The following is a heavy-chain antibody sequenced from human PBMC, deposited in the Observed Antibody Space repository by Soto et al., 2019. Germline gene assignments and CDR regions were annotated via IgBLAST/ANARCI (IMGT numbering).Heavy chain of an antibody. CDR1: GFTFSSYW. D-gene: IGHD3-3*01. CDR3: ARDRGYDFWSGYYIQYYFDY. J-gene: IGHJ4*02. CDR2: IKQDGSEK. Sequence: GGSLRLSCAASGFTFSSYWMSWVRQAPGKGLEWVANIKQDGSEKYYVDSVKGRFTISRDNAKNSLYLQMNSLRAEDTAVYYCARDRGYDFWSGYYIQYYFDYWGQGTLVTVSS. V-gene: IGHV3-7*01.